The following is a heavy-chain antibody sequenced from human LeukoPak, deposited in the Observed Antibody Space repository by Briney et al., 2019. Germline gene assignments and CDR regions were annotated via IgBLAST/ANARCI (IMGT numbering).Heavy chain of an antibody. Sequence: SETLSLTCTVSGGSISSGDYYWSWIRQPPGKGLEWIGYIYYSGSTDYNPSLKSRVTISLDTSKNQFSLNLTSVTAADTALYFCARHDPIVGTPDAFDIWGQGTMVTVSS. CDR3: ARHDPIVGTPDAFDI. D-gene: IGHD1-26*01. CDR2: IYYSGST. V-gene: IGHV4-30-4*01. J-gene: IGHJ3*02. CDR1: GGSISSGDYY.